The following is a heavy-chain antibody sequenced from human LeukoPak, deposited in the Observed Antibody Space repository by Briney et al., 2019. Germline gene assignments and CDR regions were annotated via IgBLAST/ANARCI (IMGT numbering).Heavy chain of an antibody. CDR1: GGSISSSSYY. J-gene: IGHJ4*02. V-gene: IGHV4-39*01. D-gene: IGHD6-13*01. Sequence: PSETLSLTCTVSGGSISSSSYYWGWIRQPPGKGLEWIGSIYYSGSTYYNPSLKSRVTISVDTSKNQFSLKLSSVTAAGTAVYYCARQGRQLVPFDYWGQGTLVTVSS. CDR3: ARQGRQLVPFDY. CDR2: IYYSGST.